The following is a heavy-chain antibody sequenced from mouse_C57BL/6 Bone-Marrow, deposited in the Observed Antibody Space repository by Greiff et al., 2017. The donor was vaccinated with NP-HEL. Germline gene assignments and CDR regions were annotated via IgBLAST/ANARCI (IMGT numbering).Heavy chain of an antibody. CDR3: ARAEGTVVADY. CDR1: GYSITSGYY. CDR2: ISYDGSN. V-gene: IGHV3-6*01. J-gene: IGHJ2*01. Sequence: DVQLQESGPGLVKPSQSLSLTCSVTGYSITSGYYWNWIRQFPGNKLEWMGYISYDGSNNYNPSLKNRISITRDTSKNQFFLKLNSVTTEDTATYYCARAEGTVVADYWGQGTTLTVSS. D-gene: IGHD1-1*01.